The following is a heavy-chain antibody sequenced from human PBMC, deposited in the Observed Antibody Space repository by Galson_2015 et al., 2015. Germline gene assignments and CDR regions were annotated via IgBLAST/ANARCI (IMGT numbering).Heavy chain of an antibody. D-gene: IGHD2-2*01. CDR1: GFTFSSYA. CDR2: ISYDGSNK. CDR3: ARSIVVVPDRGGMDV. V-gene: IGHV3-30-3*01. J-gene: IGHJ6*02. Sequence: SLRLSCAASGFTFSSYAMHWVRQAPGKGLEWVAVISYDGSNKYYADSVKGRFTISRDNSKNTLYLQMNSLRAEDTAVYYCARSIVVVPDRGGMDVWGQGTTVTVSS.